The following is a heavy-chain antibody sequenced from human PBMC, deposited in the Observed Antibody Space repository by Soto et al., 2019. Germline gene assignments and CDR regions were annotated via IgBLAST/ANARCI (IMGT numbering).Heavy chain of an antibody. Sequence: QVQLQESGPGLVKPSETLSLTCTVSGGSISSYDWSWIRQPPGKGLEWIGYIYYSGSTNYNPSLKSRVTISVDTSKNQFSLKLSSVTAADTAVYYCARVGRDGYSLFDYSGQGTLVTVSS. J-gene: IGHJ4*02. CDR1: GGSISSYD. CDR3: ARVGRDGYSLFDY. D-gene: IGHD4-4*01. CDR2: IYYSGST. V-gene: IGHV4-59*01.